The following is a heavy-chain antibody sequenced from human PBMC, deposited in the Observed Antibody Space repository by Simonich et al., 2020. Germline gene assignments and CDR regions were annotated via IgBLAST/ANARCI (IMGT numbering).Heavy chain of an antibody. D-gene: IGHD1-1*01. CDR2: IYPGDSAT. V-gene: IGHV5-51*01. CDR1: GYSFTSYW. CDR3: ARQLNDFDI. Sequence: EVQLVQSGAEVKQPGESLKISFKVSGYSFTSYWIGWVRQMPGKGLEWKGIIYPGDSATRYSPSFQGQVTNSADKSISTAYLQWSSLKASDTAMYYCARQLNDFDIWGQGTMVTVSS. J-gene: IGHJ3*02.